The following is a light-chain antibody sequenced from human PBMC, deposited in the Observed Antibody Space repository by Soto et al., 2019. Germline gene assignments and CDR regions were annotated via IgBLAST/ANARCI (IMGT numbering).Light chain of an antibody. CDR3: CSYAHTSRV. Sequence: QSVLTQPRSVSRSPGQSVTFSCTGTSGDIGAYNYVSWYQFHPGKAPKMIIYDVNKRPSGVPDRFSGSKSGNTASLTISWLQAEDEADYYFCSYAHTSRVFGGGTKLTVL. J-gene: IGLJ3*02. CDR2: DVN. CDR1: SGDIGAYNY. V-gene: IGLV2-11*01.